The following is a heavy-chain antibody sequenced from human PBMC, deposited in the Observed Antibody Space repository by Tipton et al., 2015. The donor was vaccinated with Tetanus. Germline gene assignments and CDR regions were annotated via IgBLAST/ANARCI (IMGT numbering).Heavy chain of an antibody. CDR1: GGSISSGGYY. J-gene: IGHJ6*02. Sequence: ILSLTCTVSGGSISSGGYYWSWIRQHPGKGLEWIGYIYYSGSTYYNPSLKSRVTISVDTSKNQFSLKLSSVTAADTAVYYCARDSSSSFHGMDVWGQGTTVTVSS. CDR3: ARDSSSSFHGMDV. V-gene: IGHV4-31*03. CDR2: IYYSGST. D-gene: IGHD6-13*01.